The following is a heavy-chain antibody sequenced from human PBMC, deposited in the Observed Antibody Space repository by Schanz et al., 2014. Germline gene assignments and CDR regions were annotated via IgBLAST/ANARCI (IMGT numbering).Heavy chain of an antibody. Sequence: QVQLQESGPGLVKPSETLSLTCSVSGGSIRTYFWAWIRQPPGKGLEWIGFIYYSGSTNYNPSLKGRVTISVDRSKNRSALNRTSVTAADTGVYYCARQYSGWSRFDPWGQGIRVTVSS. D-gene: IGHD6-19*01. J-gene: IGHJ5*02. CDR3: ARQYSGWSRFDP. V-gene: IGHV4-59*08. CDR1: GGSIRTYF. CDR2: IYYSGST.